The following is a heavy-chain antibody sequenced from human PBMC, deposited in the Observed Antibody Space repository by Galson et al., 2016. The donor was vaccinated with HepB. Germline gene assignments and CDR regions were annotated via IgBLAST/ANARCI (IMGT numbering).Heavy chain of an antibody. Sequence: SVKVSCKASGYAFSSYGFNWVRQVPGQGLEWMGWISAEEGNTHYAQNFQGRVALTTDPSTTTAHMELRSLTSDDTAVYYCATSTSGTFLGDHYHGLDVWGQGTKVIVSS. V-gene: IGHV1-18*01. CDR3: ATSTSGTFLGDHYHGLDV. CDR1: GYAFSSYG. CDR2: ISAEEGNT. D-gene: IGHD1-26*01. J-gene: IGHJ6*02.